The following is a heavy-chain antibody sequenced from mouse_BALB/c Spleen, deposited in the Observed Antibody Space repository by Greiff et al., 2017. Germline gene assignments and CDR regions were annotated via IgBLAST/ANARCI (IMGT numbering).Heavy chain of an antibody. J-gene: IGHJ4*01. CDR2: ISSGGST. D-gene: IGHD1-1*01. CDR3: ARGDYYYGSSYDAMDY. CDR1: GFTFSSYA. V-gene: IGHV5-6-5*01. Sequence: EVQRVESGGGLVKPGGSLKLSCAASGFTFSSYAMSWVRQTPEKRLEWVASISSGGSTYYPDSVKGRFTISRDNARNILYLQMSSLRSEDTAMYYCARGDYYYGSSYDAMDYWGQGTSVTVSS.